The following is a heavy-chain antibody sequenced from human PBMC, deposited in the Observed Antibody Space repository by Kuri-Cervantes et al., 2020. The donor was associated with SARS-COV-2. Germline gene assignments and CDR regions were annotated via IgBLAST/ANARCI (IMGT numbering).Heavy chain of an antibody. CDR3: ATESYYGSGSYYHYYYGMDV. V-gene: IGHV1-2*02. J-gene: IGHJ6*02. CDR1: GGTFSNYL. D-gene: IGHD3-10*01. Sequence: ASVKVSCKASGGTFSNYLITWVRQAPGQGLECMGWINPNSGGTNYAQKFQGRVTMTRDTSISTAYMELSRLRSDDTAVYYCATESYYGSGSYYHYYYGMDVWGQGTTVTVSS. CDR2: INPNSGGT.